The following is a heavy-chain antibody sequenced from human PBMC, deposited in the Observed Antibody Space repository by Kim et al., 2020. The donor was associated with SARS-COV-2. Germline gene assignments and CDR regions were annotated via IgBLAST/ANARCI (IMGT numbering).Heavy chain of an antibody. V-gene: IGHV3-23*01. J-gene: IGHJ4*02. CDR3: ANLLAWVLLPFDY. Sequence: ADSCSGRLTISRDNSKNTLYLQINSLRAEEAGVYYCANLLAWVLLPFDYWGQRTLVTVSS. D-gene: IGHD1-26*01.